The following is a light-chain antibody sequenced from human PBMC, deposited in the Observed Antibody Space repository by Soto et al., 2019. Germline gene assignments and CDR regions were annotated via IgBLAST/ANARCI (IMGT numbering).Light chain of an antibody. CDR2: EVS. J-gene: IGLJ1*01. Sequence: QSVLTQPPSASGSPGQSVTISCTGASSDVGGYNYVSWYQQHPGKAPKLIIYEVSKRPSGVPDRFSGSKSGNTASLTVSGLQAEDEADYYCSSYAGSNKGYVFGTG. V-gene: IGLV2-8*01. CDR3: SSYAGSNKGYV. CDR1: SSDVGGYNY.